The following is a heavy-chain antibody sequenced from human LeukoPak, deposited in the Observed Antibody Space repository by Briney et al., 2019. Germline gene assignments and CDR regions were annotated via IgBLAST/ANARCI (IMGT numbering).Heavy chain of an antibody. V-gene: IGHV3-30-3*01. CDR1: GFTLSSYA. J-gene: IGHJ3*02. CDR2: ISYDGSNK. Sequence: GGSLRLSCAASGFTLSSYAMHWVRQAPGKGLEWVAVISYDGSNKYYADSVKGRFTISRDNSKNTLYLQMNSLRAEDTAVYYCARASYGDYEGAFDIWGQGTMVTVSS. CDR3: ARASYGDYEGAFDI. D-gene: IGHD4-17*01.